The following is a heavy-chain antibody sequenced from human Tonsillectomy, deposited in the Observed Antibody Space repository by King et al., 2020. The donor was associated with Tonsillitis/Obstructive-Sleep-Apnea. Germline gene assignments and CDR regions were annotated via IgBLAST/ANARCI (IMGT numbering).Heavy chain of an antibody. CDR3: GRGHWGLDY. D-gene: IGHD7-27*01. Sequence: VQLVESGGGLVKPGGSLRLSCAASGFTFSNHYMTWIRQAPGKGLEWVSYISNSGSTIYYADSVKGRFAMSRDNANNLLYLQMNSLRAEDTAVYYCGRGHWGLDYWGQGTLVTVSS. CDR2: ISNSGSTI. J-gene: IGHJ4*02. V-gene: IGHV3-11*01. CDR1: GFTFSNHY.